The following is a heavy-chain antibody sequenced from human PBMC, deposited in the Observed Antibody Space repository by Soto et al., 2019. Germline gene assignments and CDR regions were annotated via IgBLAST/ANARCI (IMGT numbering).Heavy chain of an antibody. D-gene: IGHD1-26*01. V-gene: IGHV4-34*01. CDR2: INHSGST. Sequence: PSETLSLPCVDYGGSFSGYYWNWIRQPPGKGMEWIGEINHSGSTNYNPSRKSRVTISVDTSKNQFSLKLSSVTAADTAVYYCATGRGPWGLRCCGQGXLVTVSS. J-gene: IGHJ1*01. CDR1: GGSFSGYY. CDR3: ATGRGPWGLRC.